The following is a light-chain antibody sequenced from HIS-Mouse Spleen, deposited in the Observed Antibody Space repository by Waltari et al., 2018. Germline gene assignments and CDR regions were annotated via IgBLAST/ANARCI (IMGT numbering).Light chain of an antibody. Sequence: DIQLTQSPSFLSASVGDRVTITCRASQGISSYLAWYQQKPGKAHKLLIYAASTLQSGVPSRFSGSGSGTEFTLTISSLQPEDFATYYCQQLNSYRTFGQGTKLEIK. CDR3: QQLNSYRT. CDR2: AAS. J-gene: IGKJ2*01. V-gene: IGKV1-9*01. CDR1: QGISSY.